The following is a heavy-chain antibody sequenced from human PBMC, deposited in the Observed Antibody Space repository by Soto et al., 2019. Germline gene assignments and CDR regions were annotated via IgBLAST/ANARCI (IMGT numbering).Heavy chain of an antibody. D-gene: IGHD3-9*01. CDR1: GYTLTSYG. Sequence: GASLKVSCKASGYTLTSYGISWVRQAPGQGLEWMGWISAYNGNTNYAQKLQGRVTMTTDTSTSTAYMELRSLRSDDTAVYYCARDHLPISQNTIPYYFDNWGQGTLVNVS. CDR2: ISAYNGNT. V-gene: IGHV1-18*01. CDR3: ARDHLPISQNTIPYYFDN. J-gene: IGHJ4*02.